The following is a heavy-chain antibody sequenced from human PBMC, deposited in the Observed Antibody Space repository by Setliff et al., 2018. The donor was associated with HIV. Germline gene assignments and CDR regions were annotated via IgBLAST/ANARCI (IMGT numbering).Heavy chain of an antibody. Sequence: PSETLSLTCAVYGGSFSGYYWTWIRQPPGKGLEWNGEINHSGTTNHNQSLKSRVAMSVDMSKYQFSLKLTSVTAADTAVYYCARGVVVVPAAREHYYYMDVWGKGTTVTVSS. CDR3: ARGVVVVPAAREHYYYMDV. CDR2: INHSGTT. J-gene: IGHJ6*03. V-gene: IGHV4-34*01. CDR1: GGSFSGYY. D-gene: IGHD2-2*01.